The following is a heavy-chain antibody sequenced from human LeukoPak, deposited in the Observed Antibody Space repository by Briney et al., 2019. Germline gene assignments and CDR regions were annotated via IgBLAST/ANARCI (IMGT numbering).Heavy chain of an antibody. J-gene: IGHJ4*02. CDR2: IGGSGAIA. CDR3: ARDYPSPKAPFDF. CDR1: GFTFSSYT. V-gene: IGHV3-23*01. Sequence: GGSLRLSCATSGFTFSSYTMSWVRQAPGKGLEWVSIIGGSGAIAYYSDSVKGRFTISRDNSKNTLYLQMNSLRAEDTAVYYYARDYPSPKAPFDFWGQGTLVTVSS.